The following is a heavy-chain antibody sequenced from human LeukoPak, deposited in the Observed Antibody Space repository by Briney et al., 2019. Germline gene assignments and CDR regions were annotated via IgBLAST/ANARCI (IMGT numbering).Heavy chain of an antibody. Sequence: GGSLRLSCLTSGFTLSTNAMSWVRQAPGKGLEWISGISGSGASTYYADSVRGRFTISRDNSKNTLYLQMHSLSADDTAFYYCAKPDYPTIYCYTLLSWGQGALVTVSS. V-gene: IGHV3-23*01. D-gene: IGHD2-2*02. J-gene: IGHJ5*02. CDR3: AKPDYPTIYCYTLLS. CDR2: ISGSGAST. CDR1: GFTLSTNA.